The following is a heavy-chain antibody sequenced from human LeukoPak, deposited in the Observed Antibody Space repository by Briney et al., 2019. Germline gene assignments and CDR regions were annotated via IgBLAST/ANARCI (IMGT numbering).Heavy chain of an antibody. J-gene: IGHJ5*02. CDR1: GFTFSNDW. CDR3: TTTIVGVTTWFDP. D-gene: IGHD1-26*01. CDR2: IKSKTSGETT. V-gene: IGHV3-15*01. Sequence: GGSLRLSCAASGFTFSNDWMSWVRQAPGKGLEWVGRIKSKTSGETTDYAAPVKGRFTISRDDSKNTLYLQMKSLKTEDTAVYYCTTTIVGVTTWFDPWGQGTLVTVSS.